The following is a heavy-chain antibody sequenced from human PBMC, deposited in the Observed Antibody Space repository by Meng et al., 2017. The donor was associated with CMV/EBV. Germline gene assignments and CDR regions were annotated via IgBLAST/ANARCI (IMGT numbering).Heavy chain of an antibody. V-gene: IGHV3-30-3*01. CDR2: VSYDGSNK. Sequence: GGSLRLSSTVSGFIFSTYAMHWVRQAPGKGLEWVALVSYDGSNKYYADSVKGRFTISRDNSKNTLYLQMNSLRPEDTAVYYCARGGTRWIKVYYFDHWGQGTLVTVSS. J-gene: IGHJ4*02. CDR1: GFIFSTYA. D-gene: IGHD4-23*01. CDR3: ARGGTRWIKVYYFDH.